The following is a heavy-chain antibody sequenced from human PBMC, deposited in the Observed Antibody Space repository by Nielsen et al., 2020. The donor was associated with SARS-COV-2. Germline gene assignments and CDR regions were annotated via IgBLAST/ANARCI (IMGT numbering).Heavy chain of an antibody. V-gene: IGHV3-7*01. J-gene: IGHJ4*02. CDR3: ARDLTYYYGSGDPDY. CDR1: GFTSSSNW. D-gene: IGHD3-10*01. Sequence: GESLKISCAASGFTSSSNWMTWVRQAPGKGLEWVATINPDGSEKYYVDSVKGRFTISRDNSKNTLYLQMNSLRAEDTAVYYCARDLTYYYGSGDPDYWGQGTLVTVSS. CDR2: INPDGSEK.